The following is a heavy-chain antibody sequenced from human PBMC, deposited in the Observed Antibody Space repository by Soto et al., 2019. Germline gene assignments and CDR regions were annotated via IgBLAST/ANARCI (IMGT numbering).Heavy chain of an antibody. V-gene: IGHV3-48*03. D-gene: IGHD6-13*01. Sequence: GGSLRLSCAASGFTFSSYEMNWVRQAPGKGLEWVSYISSSGSTIYYADSVKGRFTISRDNAKNSLYLQMNSLRAEDTAVYYCARARQQLVTEGSYYYGMDVWGQGTTVTVSS. CDR3: ARARQQLVTEGSYYYGMDV. J-gene: IGHJ6*02. CDR1: GFTFSSYE. CDR2: ISSSGSTI.